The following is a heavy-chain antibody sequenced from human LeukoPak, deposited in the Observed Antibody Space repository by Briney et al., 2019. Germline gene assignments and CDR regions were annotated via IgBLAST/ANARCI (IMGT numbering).Heavy chain of an antibody. Sequence: PGGSLRLSCVDSGFTVSYNYMSWVRQASGEGLEWISVIYSGGSTYYADSVKGRFTTSRDDSKNTLYLQMNSLRAEDTAVYYCARDLGHWGQGTLVTVSS. CDR2: IYSGGST. CDR3: ARDLGH. CDR1: GFTVSYNY. J-gene: IGHJ4*02. V-gene: IGHV3-66*01.